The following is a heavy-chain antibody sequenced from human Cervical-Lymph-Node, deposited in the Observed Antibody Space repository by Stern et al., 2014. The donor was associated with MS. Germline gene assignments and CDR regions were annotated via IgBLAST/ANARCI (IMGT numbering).Heavy chain of an antibody. CDR2: IIPIFYKP. CDR3: VLPATVTTASFDV. J-gene: IGHJ3*01. D-gene: IGHD4-11*01. CDR1: GGTFSTFS. Sequence: VQLVQSGAEVKKPGSSVKVSCKASGGTFSTFSINWVRQVPGQSLEWMGGIIPIFYKPNLAQKFTGRITITAARSTSTVYMALNSLRFDDTAVYYCVLPATVTTASFDVWARGTMVTVSS. V-gene: IGHV1-69*06.